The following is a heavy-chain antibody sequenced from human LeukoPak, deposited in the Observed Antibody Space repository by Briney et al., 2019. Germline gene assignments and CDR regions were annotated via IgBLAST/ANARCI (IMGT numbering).Heavy chain of an antibody. CDR3: AKNRAVGGTGGFDY. CDR1: GFTFSSYW. Sequence: GGSLRLSCAASGFTFSSYWMHWVRQAPGKGLVWVSRINTDGSSTSYADSVKGRFTISRDNSENTLYLQMNSLRAEDTALYYCAKNRAVGGTGGFDYWGQGTLVTVSS. CDR2: INTDGSST. D-gene: IGHD1-26*01. V-gene: IGHV3-74*01. J-gene: IGHJ4*02.